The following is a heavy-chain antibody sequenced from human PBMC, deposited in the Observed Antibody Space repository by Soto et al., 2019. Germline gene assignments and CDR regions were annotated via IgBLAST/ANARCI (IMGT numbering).Heavy chain of an antibody. CDR1: GGTFSSYA. V-gene: IGHV1-69*13. CDR2: IIPIFGTA. D-gene: IGHD3-22*01. CDR3: ARSRDSSGYYHPGFDY. Sequence: SVKVSCKASGGTFSSYAISWVRQAPGQGLEWMGGIIPIFGTANYAQKFQGRVTITADESTSTAYMELSSLRSEDTAVYYCARSRDSSGYYHPGFDYWGQGTLVTVSS. J-gene: IGHJ4*02.